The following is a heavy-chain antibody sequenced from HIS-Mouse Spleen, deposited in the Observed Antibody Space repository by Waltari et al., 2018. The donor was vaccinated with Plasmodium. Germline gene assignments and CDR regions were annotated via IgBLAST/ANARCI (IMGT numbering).Heavy chain of an antibody. CDR1: GFTFVSSG. Sequence: QVQLVESGGGVVQPGRSLRLSCAASGFTFVSSGMNWVRKAPGQGLEWVAVIAYDGSNKYYADSVKGRFTISRDNSKNTLYLQMNSLRAEDTAVYYCAKDRRSSSWYVDYWGQGTLVTVSS. CDR2: IAYDGSNK. J-gene: IGHJ4*02. D-gene: IGHD6-13*01. V-gene: IGHV3-30*18. CDR3: AKDRRSSSWYVDY.